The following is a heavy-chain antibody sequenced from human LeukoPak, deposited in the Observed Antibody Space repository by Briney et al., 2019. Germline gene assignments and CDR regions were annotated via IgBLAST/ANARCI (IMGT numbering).Heavy chain of an antibody. V-gene: IGHV4-34*01. D-gene: IGHD1-14*01. CDR3: ARVEPATDY. Sequence: SETLSLTCAVYGGSFSGYYWSWIRQPPGKGLEWIGEINHSGSTNYNPSLKSRVTISVDTSKNQFSLKLSSVTAADTAVYYCARVEPATDYWGQGTLVTVSS. J-gene: IGHJ4*02. CDR2: INHSGST. CDR1: GGSFSGYY.